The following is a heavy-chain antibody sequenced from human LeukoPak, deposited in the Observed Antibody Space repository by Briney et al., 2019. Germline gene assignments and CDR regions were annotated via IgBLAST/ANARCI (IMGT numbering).Heavy chain of an antibody. CDR3: AGSVNIVVVPGFYGMDV. CDR1: GGTFCSYA. J-gene: IGHJ6*02. Sequence: GASVKVSCKASGGTFCSYAISWVRQAPGQGLEWMGGIIPIFGTANYAQKFQGRVTITADESTSTAYMELSSLRSEDTAVYYCAGSVNIVVVPGFYGMDVWGQGTTVTVSS. D-gene: IGHD2-2*01. CDR2: IIPIFGTA. V-gene: IGHV1-69*13.